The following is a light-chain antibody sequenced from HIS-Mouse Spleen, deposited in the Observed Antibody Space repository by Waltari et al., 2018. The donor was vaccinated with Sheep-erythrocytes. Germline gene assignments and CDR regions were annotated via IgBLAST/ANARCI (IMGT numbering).Light chain of an antibody. Sequence: QSALTQPRSVYGSPGQSVTISCTGTSSDVGGYNSVSWYQQHPGKAPKLMIYDVSKRPSGVPDRFSGSKSGNTASLTISGLQAEDEADYYCCSYAGSYTVVFGGGTKLTVL. CDR2: DVS. V-gene: IGLV2-11*01. CDR1: SSDVGGYNS. J-gene: IGLJ2*01. CDR3: CSYAGSYTVV.